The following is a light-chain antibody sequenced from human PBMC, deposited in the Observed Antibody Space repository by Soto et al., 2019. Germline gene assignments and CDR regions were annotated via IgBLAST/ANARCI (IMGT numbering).Light chain of an antibody. CDR2: GSS. V-gene: IGKV3-20*01. J-gene: IGKJ2*01. CDR1: QSVRNNY. CDR3: QQYGSSPPYT. Sequence: EVVLTQSPGTLSLSPGERATLSCRASQSVRNNYLAWYQQKPGQSPKLLIFGSSDRATGIPDRFSGSGSGTDFTLTISRLEPEDFAVYYCQQYGSSPPYTFGQGTQLEIK.